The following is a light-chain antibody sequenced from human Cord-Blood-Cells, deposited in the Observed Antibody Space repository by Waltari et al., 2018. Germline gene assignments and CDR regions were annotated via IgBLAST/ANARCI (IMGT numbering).Light chain of an antibody. Sequence: QSALTQPASVSGSPVQSITISCTGTSSDVGGYNYVSWYQQHPGTAPKLMIYDVSTRPSVVSNRFSGSKSGNTASLTISGLQAEDEADYYCSSYTSSSTYVFGTGTKVTVL. CDR2: DVS. CDR1: SSDVGGYNY. J-gene: IGLJ1*01. V-gene: IGLV2-14*01. CDR3: SSYTSSSTYV.